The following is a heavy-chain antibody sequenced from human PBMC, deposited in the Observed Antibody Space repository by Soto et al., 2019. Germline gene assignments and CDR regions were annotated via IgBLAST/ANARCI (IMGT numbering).Heavy chain of an antibody. CDR1: GYTFTSYY. J-gene: IGHJ4*02. Sequence: GASVNVSCKASGYTFTSYYMHWVRQAPGQGLEWMGIINPSGGSTSYAQKFQGRVTMTRDTSTSTVYMELSSLRSEDTAVYYCARVGRIVAPEPAVDYWGQGTLVTVSS. V-gene: IGHV1-46*03. D-gene: IGHD5-12*01. CDR2: INPSGGST. CDR3: ARVGRIVAPEPAVDY.